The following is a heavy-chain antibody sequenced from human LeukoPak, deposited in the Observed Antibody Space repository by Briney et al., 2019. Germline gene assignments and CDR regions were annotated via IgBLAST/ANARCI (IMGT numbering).Heavy chain of an antibody. CDR2: ISNSGDTR. CDR3: AKIITAAGTGS. CDR1: GFTFSDYY. J-gene: IGHJ5*02. Sequence: GGSLRLSCAASGFTFSDYYMSWIRQAPGKGLEWLAYISNSGDTRKYADSVKGRFTISRDNSKYTLYLQMNSLRAEDTAVYYCAKIITAAGTGSWGQGTLVTVSS. V-gene: IGHV3-11*01. D-gene: IGHD6-13*01.